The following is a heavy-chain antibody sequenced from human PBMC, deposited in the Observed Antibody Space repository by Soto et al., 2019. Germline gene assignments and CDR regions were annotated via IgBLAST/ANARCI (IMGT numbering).Heavy chain of an antibody. D-gene: IGHD3-10*01. V-gene: IGHV1-18*01. Sequence: VQSGGEVKKPGASVRVSCKASGYAFSFGFSWVRQAPGQGLEWMGWISASDGSTNSAQKFRGRISLTTDTSPNPAYLDLLSLTSDDTAVYFCATYYFGSGSYYRFDNWGQGTLVTVSS. CDR3: ATYYFGSGSYYRFDN. CDR2: ISASDGST. CDR1: GYAFSFG. J-gene: IGHJ4*02.